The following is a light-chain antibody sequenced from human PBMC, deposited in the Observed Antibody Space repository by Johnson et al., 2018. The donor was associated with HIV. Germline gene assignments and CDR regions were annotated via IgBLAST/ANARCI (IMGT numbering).Light chain of an antibody. CDR3: GTWDTSLGAQYV. CDR2: ENT. Sequence: VPISCTGSSSGMGNYALSWYQKLPVTATKLLIYENTKRPSGIPDRFPDSQSGTSATLHITALQPGDEADYYCGTWDTSLGAQYVFGSGTKVTVL. CDR1: SSGMGNYA. V-gene: IGLV1-51*02. J-gene: IGLJ1*01.